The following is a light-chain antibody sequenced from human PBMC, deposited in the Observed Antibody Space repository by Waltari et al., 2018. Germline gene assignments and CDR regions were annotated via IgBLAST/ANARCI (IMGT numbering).Light chain of an antibody. CDR2: KTS. CDR3: QQYNTHWT. CDR1: QNVETW. V-gene: IGKV1-5*03. Sequence: DIQMTQSPSTLSASIGDRVTITCRASQNVETWLAWYQQKPGKAPKLLVYKTSTLQSGVPSRFSGSGSGTHFTLTISSLQPDDFATYYCQQYNTHWTFGQGTKVE. J-gene: IGKJ1*01.